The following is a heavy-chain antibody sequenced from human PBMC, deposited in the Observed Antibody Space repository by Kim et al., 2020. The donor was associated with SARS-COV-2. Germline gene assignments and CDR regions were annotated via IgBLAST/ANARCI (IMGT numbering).Heavy chain of an antibody. CDR1: GFDFDTFA. CDR3: SKGLQSHAYGVATVV. CDR2: ITAHNVVM. J-gene: IGHJ6*02. D-gene: IGHD3-16*01. V-gene: IGHV3-23*01. Sequence: GGSLRLSCEGSGFDFDTFAISWVRQAPGKGLEWVSRITAHNVVMYYANSVKGRFTPSRDNSKAYLQMKGLRGEDTAMYYCSKGLQSHAYGVATVVLGQG.